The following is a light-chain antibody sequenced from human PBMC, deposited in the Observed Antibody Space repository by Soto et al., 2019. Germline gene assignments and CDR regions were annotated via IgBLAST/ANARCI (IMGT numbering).Light chain of an antibody. CDR2: RVF. J-gene: IGKJ2*01. CDR1: QSVRSNY. CDR3: QHYDCSPRT. V-gene: IGKV3-20*01. Sequence: ETVLTQSPGTVSLYPGERATLSCTTSQSVRSNYLAWYQQKPGQAPRLVVFRVFNRDTGIPDRFSGSGSGTDFTLTISGLEPEDSAVYYCQHYDCSPRTFGQGTKLEI.